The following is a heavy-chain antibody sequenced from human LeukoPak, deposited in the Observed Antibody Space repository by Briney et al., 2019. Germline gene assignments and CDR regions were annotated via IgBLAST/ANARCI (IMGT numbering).Heavy chain of an antibody. CDR3: ARHSLVDFWSGDY. Sequence: ASVKVSCKASGGTFSSYAISWVRQAPGQGPEWMGWISAYNGNTNYAQKLQGRVTMTTDTSTSTAYMELRSLRSDDTAVYYCARHSLVDFWSGDYWGQGTLVTVSS. CDR2: ISAYNGNT. CDR1: GGTFSSYA. V-gene: IGHV1-18*01. D-gene: IGHD3-3*01. J-gene: IGHJ4*02.